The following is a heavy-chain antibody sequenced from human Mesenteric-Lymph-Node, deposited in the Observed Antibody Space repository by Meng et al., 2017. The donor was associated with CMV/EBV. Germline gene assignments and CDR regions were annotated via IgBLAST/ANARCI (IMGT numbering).Heavy chain of an antibody. Sequence: GESLKISCTASGFTFKNFGMHWVRQAPGKGLEWVAFIRTDGSDRYYADSVKGRFTISRDNSKNTQYLQMSSLRTTDTAVYYCAKDSDWEILSYFDDWGQGTLVTVSS. CDR1: GFTFKNFG. V-gene: IGHV3-30*02. J-gene: IGHJ4*02. CDR2: IRTDGSDR. D-gene: IGHD3-10*01. CDR3: AKDSDWEILSYFDD.